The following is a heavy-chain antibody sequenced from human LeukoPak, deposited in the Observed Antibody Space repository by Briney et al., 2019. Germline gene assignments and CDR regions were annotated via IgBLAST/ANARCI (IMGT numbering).Heavy chain of an antibody. Sequence: SETLSLTCTVSGGSISSYYWSWIRQPPGKGLEWIGYIYYSGSTNYNPSLKSRVTISVDTSKNQFSLKLSSATAADTAVYYCARHEWELLKGAFDIWGQGTMVTVSS. V-gene: IGHV4-59*08. D-gene: IGHD1-26*01. CDR2: IYYSGST. J-gene: IGHJ3*02. CDR1: GGSISSYY. CDR3: ARHEWELLKGAFDI.